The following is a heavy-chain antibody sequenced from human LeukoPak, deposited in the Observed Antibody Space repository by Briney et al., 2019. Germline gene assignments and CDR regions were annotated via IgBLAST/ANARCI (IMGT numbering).Heavy chain of an antibody. CDR1: GGTFSSYA. D-gene: IGHD2-2*01. CDR3: ARDNIVVVPAAGGIDP. CDR2: IIPIFGTA. V-gene: IGHV1-69*06. J-gene: IGHJ5*02. Sequence: GASVKVSCKASGGTFSSYAISWVRQAPGQGLEWMGGIIPIFGTANYAQKFQGRVTITADKSTSTAYMELSSLRSEDTAVYYCARDNIVVVPAAGGIDPWGQGTLVTVSS.